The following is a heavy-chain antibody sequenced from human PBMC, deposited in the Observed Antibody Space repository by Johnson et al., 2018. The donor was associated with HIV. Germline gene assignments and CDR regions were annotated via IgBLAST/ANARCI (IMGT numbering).Heavy chain of an antibody. CDR3: ARAVGRGGRCYSHDAFDI. D-gene: IGHD2-15*01. CDR2: ISYDGSNK. Sequence: QVQLVESGGGVVQPGGSLRLSCAASGFTFSTYGIHWVRQAPGKGLEWVSVISYDGSNKYYVDSVKGRFTISRDNAKNSLYLQMNSLRAGDTALYYCARAVGRGGRCYSHDAFDIWGQGTMVTVSS. J-gene: IGHJ3*02. V-gene: IGHV3-33*05. CDR1: GFTFSTYG.